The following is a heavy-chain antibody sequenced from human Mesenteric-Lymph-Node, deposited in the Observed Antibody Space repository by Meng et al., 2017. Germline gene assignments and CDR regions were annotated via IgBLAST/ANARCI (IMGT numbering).Heavy chain of an antibody. CDR2: ISDGGGST. D-gene: IGHD1-26*01. J-gene: IGHJ3*02. V-gene: IGHV3-23*01. CDR1: GVTFSTYA. Sequence: GGSLRLSCAASGVTFSTYAMTWVRQAPGKGLEWVSSISDGGGSTFYADSVKGRFTISRDNSKKTLFLEMNTLRVDDTAVYFCAKERGTWELLSGFDIWGQGAMVTVSS. CDR3: AKERGTWELLSGFDI.